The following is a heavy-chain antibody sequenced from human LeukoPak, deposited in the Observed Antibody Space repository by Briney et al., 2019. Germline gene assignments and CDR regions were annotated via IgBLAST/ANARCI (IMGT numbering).Heavy chain of an antibody. CDR1: GYTFTNYW. CDR2: IYPGDSDT. V-gene: IGHV5-51*01. J-gene: IGHJ4*02. Sequence: GESLKISCKGSGYTFTNYWIGWVRQMPGKGLEWMGIIYPGDSDTRYSSSFQGQVTLSADKSISTAFLQWSSLKASDTAIYYCARRGITLRDGNYPAPFDYWGQGTLVTVSS. D-gene: IGHD5-24*01. CDR3: ARRGITLRDGNYPAPFDY.